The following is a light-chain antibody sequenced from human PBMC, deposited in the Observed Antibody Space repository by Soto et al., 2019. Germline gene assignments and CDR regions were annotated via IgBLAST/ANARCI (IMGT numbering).Light chain of an antibody. Sequence: QSALTQPASVSGSPGQSITISCTGTSSDVGGYYYVSWYQHHPGKAPKLMINQVSNRPSGVSNRFSGSKSGNTASLTISGLQAEDEADYYCSSYTSSNTFYVFGTGTKVTVL. J-gene: IGLJ1*01. CDR2: QVS. CDR1: SSDVGGYYY. V-gene: IGLV2-14*01. CDR3: SSYTSSNTFYV.